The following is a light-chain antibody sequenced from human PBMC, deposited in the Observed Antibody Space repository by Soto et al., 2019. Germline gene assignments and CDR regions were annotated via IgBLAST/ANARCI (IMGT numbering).Light chain of an antibody. CDR1: SSDVGGYNY. V-gene: IGLV2-14*01. CDR2: ASS. Sequence: QSALTQPASVSGSPGQSITISCTGTSSDVGGYNYVSWYQHHAGKDPRLMIYASSNRPSGVSHRFSGSRSGNTASLTISGLQAEDEADYYCSSYTSGTTLYVFGTGTKLTVL. J-gene: IGLJ1*01. CDR3: SSYTSGTTLYV.